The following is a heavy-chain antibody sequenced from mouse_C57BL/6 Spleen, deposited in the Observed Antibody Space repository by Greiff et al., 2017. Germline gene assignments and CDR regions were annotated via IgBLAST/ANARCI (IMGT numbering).Heavy chain of an antibody. V-gene: IGHV3-6*01. J-gene: IGHJ3*01. CDR1: GYSITSGYY. D-gene: IGHD2-4*01. CDR3: ARGPYDYGGAWFAY. CDR2: ISYDGSN. Sequence: EVQLVESGPGLVKPSQSLSLTCSVTGYSITSGYYWNWIRQFPGNKLEWMGYISYDGSNNYNPSLKNRISITRDTSKNQFFLKLNSVTTEDTATYYCARGPYDYGGAWFAYWGQGTLVTVSA.